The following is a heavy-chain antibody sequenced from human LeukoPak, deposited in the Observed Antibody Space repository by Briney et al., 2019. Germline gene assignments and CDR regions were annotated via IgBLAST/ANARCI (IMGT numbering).Heavy chain of an antibody. V-gene: IGHV4-39*07. J-gene: IGHJ5*02. CDR3: ARGIQRFDP. D-gene: IGHD2-21*01. CDR1: GGSISSSSYY. Sequence: PSETLSLTCTVSGGSISSSSYYWGWIRQPPGKGLEWIGSIYYSGSTYYNPSLKSRVTISVDTSKNQFSLKLSSVTAADTAVYYCARGIQRFDPWGQGTLVTVSS. CDR2: IYYSGST.